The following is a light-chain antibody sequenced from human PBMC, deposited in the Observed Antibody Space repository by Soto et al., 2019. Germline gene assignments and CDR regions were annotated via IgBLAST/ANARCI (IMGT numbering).Light chain of an antibody. J-gene: IGLJ3*02. CDR2: LKSDGSH. Sequence: QLVLTQSPSASASLGASVNLSCTLTGGHSTYAIAWHQQQPEKGPRFLMKLKSDGSHIKGGGIPDRFSGSSSGAERYLTISSLQSEDEADYYCQTWGTGVFGGGTKVTVL. CDR3: QTWGTGV. CDR1: GGHSTYA. V-gene: IGLV4-69*01.